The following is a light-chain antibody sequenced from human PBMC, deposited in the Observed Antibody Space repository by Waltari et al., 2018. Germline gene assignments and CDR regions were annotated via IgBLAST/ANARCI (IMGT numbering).Light chain of an antibody. Sequence: DIQMTQSPSTLSASVGDRVTITCLTSQGISSWLAWYQQTPGKAPKLLIYQASTLESGVPSRFSGSGSGTEFTLTISSLQPDDSATYYCQQYDHYPWTFGQGTKVELK. CDR3: QQYDHYPWT. V-gene: IGKV1-5*03. CDR1: QGISSW. CDR2: QAS. J-gene: IGKJ1*01.